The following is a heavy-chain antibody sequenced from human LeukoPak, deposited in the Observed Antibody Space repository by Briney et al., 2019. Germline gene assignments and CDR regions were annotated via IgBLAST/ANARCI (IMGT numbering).Heavy chain of an antibody. Sequence: PGRSLRLSCAAPGFTFSSYGMHWVRQAPGKGLEWVALISYDGSNTYYADSVKGRFTISRDNSKNTLFLQMNSLRAEDTAVYYCAKAESTAITHLDYWGQGTLVTVSS. J-gene: IGHJ4*02. D-gene: IGHD5/OR15-5a*01. V-gene: IGHV3-30*18. CDR3: AKAESTAITHLDY. CDR2: ISYDGSNT. CDR1: GFTFSSYG.